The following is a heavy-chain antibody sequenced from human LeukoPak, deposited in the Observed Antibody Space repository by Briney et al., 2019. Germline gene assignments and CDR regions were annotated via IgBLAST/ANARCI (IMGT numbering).Heavy chain of an antibody. V-gene: IGHV3-33*01. J-gene: IGHJ6*02. Sequence: PGGSLRLSCAASGFTFSSYGMHWVRQAPGKGLEWVALIWYDGSHKYYADSVEGRFTISRDNSKNTLHLQMNNLRAADTAVYYCAREGDGSSWYPSRGMDAWGQGTTVTVSS. CDR3: AREGDGSSWYPSRGMDA. CDR1: GFTFSSYG. CDR2: IWYDGSHK. D-gene: IGHD6-13*01.